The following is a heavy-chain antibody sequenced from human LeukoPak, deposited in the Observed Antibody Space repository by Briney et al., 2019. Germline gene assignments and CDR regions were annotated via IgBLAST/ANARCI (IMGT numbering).Heavy chain of an antibody. CDR2: IIPIFGTA. J-gene: IGHJ4*02. CDR1: GGTFSSYA. V-gene: IGHV1-69*05. Sequence: SVKVSCKASGGTFSSYAISWVRQAPGQGLEWMGGIIPIFGTANCAQKFQGRVTITTDESTSTAYMELSSLRSEDTAVYYCARAYNWNYFDFDYWGQGTLVTVSS. CDR3: ARAYNWNYFDFDY. D-gene: IGHD1-7*01.